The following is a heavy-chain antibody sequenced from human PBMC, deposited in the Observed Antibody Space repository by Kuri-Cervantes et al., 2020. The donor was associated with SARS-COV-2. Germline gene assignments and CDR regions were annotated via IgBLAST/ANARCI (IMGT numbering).Heavy chain of an antibody. CDR2: IIPIFGTA. CDR1: GGTFSSYA. CDR3: ASSNLGVVREPNALDI. D-gene: IGHD3-3*01. Sequence: SVKVSCKASGGTFSSYAISWVRQAPGQGLEWMGRIIPIFGTANYAQKFQGRVTITADESTSTAYMELSSLRSEDTAVYYCASSNLGVVREPNALDIWGQGTMVTVSS. J-gene: IGHJ3*02. V-gene: IGHV1-69*13.